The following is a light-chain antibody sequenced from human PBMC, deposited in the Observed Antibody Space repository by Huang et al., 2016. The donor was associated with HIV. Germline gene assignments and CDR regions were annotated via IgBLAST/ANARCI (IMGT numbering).Light chain of an antibody. V-gene: IGKV3-11*01. CDR2: DAS. Sequence: EIVLTQSPATLSLSPGERATISCRASQSVNNYLAWYQQKPGQAPRPLIFDASIRATGVPARFSGSGAGTDFTRTRSSLEPEDFAVYYCQQRSNWPPEFTFGPGTKVDIK. J-gene: IGKJ3*01. CDR3: QQRSNWPPEFT. CDR1: QSVNNY.